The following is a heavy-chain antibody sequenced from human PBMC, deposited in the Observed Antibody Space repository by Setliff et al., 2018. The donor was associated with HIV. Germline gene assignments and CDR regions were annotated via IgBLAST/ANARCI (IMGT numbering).Heavy chain of an antibody. D-gene: IGHD4-17*01. Sequence: SETLSLTCAVSGGSFSSYYWIWIRQVPGKGLEWIGDIFHTGSSTYNPSLKSRVSLSVDTSKNQFSLRLSAVTAADTAVYYCASLTDYGGDSGSHWGQGTLVTVSS. CDR2: IFHTGSS. CDR3: ASLTDYGGDSGSH. J-gene: IGHJ4*02. V-gene: IGHV4-59*01. CDR1: GGSFSSYY.